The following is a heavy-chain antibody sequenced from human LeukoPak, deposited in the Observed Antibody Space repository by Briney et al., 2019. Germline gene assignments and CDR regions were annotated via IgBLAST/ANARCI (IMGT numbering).Heavy chain of an antibody. D-gene: IGHD2/OR15-2a*01. CDR2: ISGSGGST. CDR1: GFTFSIYA. CDR3: AKGGGYFLYFDY. Sequence: GGSLRLSCAASGFTFSIYAMSWVRQAPGRGLEWVSAISGSGGSTYYADSVKGRFTISRDNSKNTLYLQMNSLRAEDTAVYYCAKGGGYFLYFDYWGQGTLVTVSS. V-gene: IGHV3-23*01. J-gene: IGHJ4*02.